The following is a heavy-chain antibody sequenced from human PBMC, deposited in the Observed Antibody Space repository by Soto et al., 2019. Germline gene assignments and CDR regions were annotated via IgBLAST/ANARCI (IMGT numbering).Heavy chain of an antibody. J-gene: IGHJ4*02. CDR1: GFTFSDYS. CDR3: ARYPHYDFWSGPQGFDY. Sequence: GGSLRLSCAASGFTFSDYSMNWVRQAPGKGLEWVSSITSSSSYMYYADSVKGRFTISRDNAKNSLYLQMHSLRVEDTAVYYCARYPHYDFWSGPQGFDYWGQGTLVTVPQ. CDR2: ITSSSSYM. V-gene: IGHV3-21*01. D-gene: IGHD3-3*01.